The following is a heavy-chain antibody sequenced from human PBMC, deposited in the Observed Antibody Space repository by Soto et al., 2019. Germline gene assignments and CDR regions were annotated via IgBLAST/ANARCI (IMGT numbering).Heavy chain of an antibody. CDR2: ISAYNGNT. J-gene: IGHJ3*02. CDR3: ARSSYYDILTGYPRGAFDI. Sequence: QVQLVQSGAEVKKPGASVKVSCKASGYTFTSYGISWVRQAPGQGLEWMGWISAYNGNTNYAQKLQGRVTMTTDTPTSTAYMELRSLRSDDTAVYYCARSSYYDILTGYPRGAFDIWGQGTMVTVSS. D-gene: IGHD3-9*01. CDR1: GYTFTSYG. V-gene: IGHV1-18*01.